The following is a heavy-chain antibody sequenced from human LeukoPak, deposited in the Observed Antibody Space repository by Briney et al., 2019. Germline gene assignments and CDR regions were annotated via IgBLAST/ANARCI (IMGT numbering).Heavy chain of an antibody. Sequence: GGSLRLSCAASGFSFSSYNLNWVRQAPGKGLEWVSSLSTSSSYIYYADSVKGRFTVSRDNARNSLYLQMNSLTVEDTAVYYCARDMGWQQFDQWGQGTLVTVSS. CDR1: GFSFSSYN. CDR2: LSTSSSYI. D-gene: IGHD5-24*01. J-gene: IGHJ4*02. CDR3: ARDMGWQQFDQ. V-gene: IGHV3-21*01.